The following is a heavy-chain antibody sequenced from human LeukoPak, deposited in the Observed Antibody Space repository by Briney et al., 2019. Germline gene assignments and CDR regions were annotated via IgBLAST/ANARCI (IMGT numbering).Heavy chain of an antibody. D-gene: IGHD3-10*01. CDR3: ARVSAVYYGSGGSGY. Sequence: ASVKVSCKASGYTFTGYYMHWVRQAPGQGLEWMGWINPNSGGTNYAQKFQGRVTMTRDTSISTAYMELSRLRSDDTAVYYCARVSAVYYGSGGSGYWGQGTLVTVSS. V-gene: IGHV1-2*02. CDR1: GYTFTGYY. J-gene: IGHJ4*02. CDR2: INPNSGGT.